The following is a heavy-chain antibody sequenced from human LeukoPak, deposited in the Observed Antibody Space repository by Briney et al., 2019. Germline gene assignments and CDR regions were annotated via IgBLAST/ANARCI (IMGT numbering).Heavy chain of an antibody. CDR3: ARDWRAIVVVPAAPFFDY. CDR1: GFTFSSYW. J-gene: IGHJ4*02. CDR2: IKQDGSET. D-gene: IGHD2-2*01. V-gene: IGHV3-7*01. Sequence: GGSLRLSCEASGFTFSSYWMSWVRQAPGKGLEWVAKIKQDGSETKYVDSVKGRFTISRDNAENTLYMQMNSLRAEDTAVYYCARDWRAIVVVPAAPFFDYWGQGTLVTVSS.